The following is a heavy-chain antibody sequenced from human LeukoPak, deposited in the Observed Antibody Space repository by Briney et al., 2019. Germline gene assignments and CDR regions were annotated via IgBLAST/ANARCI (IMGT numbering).Heavy chain of an antibody. D-gene: IGHD2-15*01. V-gene: IGHV1-46*01. CDR2: INPSGGST. Sequence: ASVKVSCKASGYTFTSYYMHWVRQAPGQGLEWMGIINPSGGSTSCAQKFQGRVTMTRDMSTSTVYMELRSLRSDDTAVYYCARGGGHFDYWGQGTLVTVSS. CDR3: ARGGGHFDY. J-gene: IGHJ4*02. CDR1: GYTFTSYY.